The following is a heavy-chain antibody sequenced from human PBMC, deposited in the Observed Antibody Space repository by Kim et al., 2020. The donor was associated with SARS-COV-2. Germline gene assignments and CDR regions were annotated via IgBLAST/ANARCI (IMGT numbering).Heavy chain of an antibody. CDR3: ARDAVRYYGSGSGPSGYYGMDV. V-gene: IGHV1-69*13. Sequence: SVKVSCKASGGTFSSYAISWVRQAPGQGLEWMGGIIPIFGTANYAQKFQGRVTITADESTSTAYMELSSLRSEDTAVYYCARDAVRYYGSGSGPSGYYGMDVWGQGTTVTVSS. CDR1: GGTFSSYA. CDR2: IIPIFGTA. J-gene: IGHJ6*02. D-gene: IGHD3-10*01.